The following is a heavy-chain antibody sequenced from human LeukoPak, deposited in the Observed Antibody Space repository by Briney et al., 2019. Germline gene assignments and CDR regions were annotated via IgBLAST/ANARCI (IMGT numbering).Heavy chain of an antibody. CDR1: GFTFSSYW. J-gene: IGHJ3*02. V-gene: IGHV3-7*01. CDR2: IKQDGSEK. Sequence: GGSLRLSCADSGFTFSSYWMSWVRQAPGKGLEWVANIKQDGSEKYYVDSVKGRFTISRDNAKNSLYLQMNSLRAEDTAVYYCARDEAGLDAFDIWGQGTMVTVSS. D-gene: IGHD6-13*01. CDR3: ARDEAGLDAFDI.